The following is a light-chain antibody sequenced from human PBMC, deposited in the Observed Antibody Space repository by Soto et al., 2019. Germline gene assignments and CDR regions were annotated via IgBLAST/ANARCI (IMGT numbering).Light chain of an antibody. J-gene: IGKJ5*01. CDR1: QSISTW. Sequence: DIQLTQSPSTLSASVGDRVTLTCRASQSISTWLAWYQQKPGKAPKVVIYDASTLETGVPSRFSGSGSGTEFTPTVSSLQPDDFATYYCQQYHSYSVTFGQGTRLEIK. CDR2: DAS. V-gene: IGKV1-5*01. CDR3: QQYHSYSVT.